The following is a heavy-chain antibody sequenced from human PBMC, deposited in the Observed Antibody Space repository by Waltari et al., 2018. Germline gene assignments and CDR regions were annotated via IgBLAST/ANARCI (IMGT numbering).Heavy chain of an antibody. CDR2: VNRRRGET. CDR3: AREGSHLTTVNDY. D-gene: IGHD4-17*01. Sequence: EHLVQSGAEVKKPGASVRVSCKASGYTFTAYYIHWVRQAPGQGLQWMGGVNRRRGETKFTQKLQGRVTMTRDTSLNTAYMEISSLVFDDTAVYYCAREGSHLTTVNDYWGQGTQVIVSS. J-gene: IGHJ4*02. CDR1: GYTFTAYY. V-gene: IGHV1-2*02.